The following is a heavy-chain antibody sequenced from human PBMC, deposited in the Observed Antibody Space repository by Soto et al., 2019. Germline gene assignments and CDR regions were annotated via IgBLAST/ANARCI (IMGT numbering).Heavy chain of an antibody. CDR2: ISGSGEST. CDR3: AKGGGSCCFDC. D-gene: IGHD2-15*01. CDR1: GFTFTSHE. J-gene: IGHJ4*02. V-gene: IGHV3-23*04. Sequence: EMQLVESGGGLVQTGGSLRLSCAVSGFTFTSHEMNWVRQAPGKGPEWLSYISGSGESTFYGDSVKGRFTVSRDNSKNTLYLQMNSLGVEDTAEYYCAKGGGSCCFDCWGQGTLVTVSS.